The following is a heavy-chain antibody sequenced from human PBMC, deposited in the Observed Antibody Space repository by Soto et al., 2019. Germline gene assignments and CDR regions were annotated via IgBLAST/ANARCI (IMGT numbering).Heavy chain of an antibody. V-gene: IGHV2-26*01. Sequence: QVTLKESGPVLVKPTETLTLTCTVSGFSLSDPRMGVTWIRQPPGQALEWLAHIFWDDEKSYSTSLKNRLFISKDTSKSQVVLTVTRVDPVDTATYYCARTTEMTRGFDAFDLWGQGTMVTVSS. CDR1: GFSLSDPRMG. D-gene: IGHD4-17*01. CDR2: IFWDDEK. J-gene: IGHJ3*01. CDR3: ARTTEMTRGFDAFDL.